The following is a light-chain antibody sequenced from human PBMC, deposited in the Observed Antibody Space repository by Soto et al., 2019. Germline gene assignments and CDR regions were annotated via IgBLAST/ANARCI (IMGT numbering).Light chain of an antibody. J-gene: IGKJ2*01. CDR1: QSVNSY. Sequence: EIVLTQSPASLSLSPGESATLSCRASQSVNSYFAWYQQKPGQAPRLLIYDASNRATGIPARFSGSGYGTDFNLTIISFELEDFAIYYCKQSSNCPPFYPFGQGTKLEIK. V-gene: IGKV3-11*01. CDR3: KQSSNCPPFYP. CDR2: DAS.